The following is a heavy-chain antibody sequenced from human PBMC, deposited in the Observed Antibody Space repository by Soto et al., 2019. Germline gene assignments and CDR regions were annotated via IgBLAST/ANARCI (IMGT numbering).Heavy chain of an antibody. V-gene: IGHV4-59*08. Sequence: SESLSLTCTVSAGSISSCYWSWIRQPPGKGLEWIGYIYYSGSTNYNPSLKSRVTISVDTSKNQFSLKLSSVTAADTAVYYCARLKRYFDWLDLDYWGQGTLVTVS. J-gene: IGHJ4*02. CDR3: ARLKRYFDWLDLDY. CDR2: IYYSGST. D-gene: IGHD3-9*01. CDR1: AGSISSCY.